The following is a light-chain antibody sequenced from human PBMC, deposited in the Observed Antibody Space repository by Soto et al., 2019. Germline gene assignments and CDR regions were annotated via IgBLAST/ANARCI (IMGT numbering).Light chain of an antibody. J-gene: IGKJ4*01. CDR3: QQYGSSPRLT. Sequence: EIVLTQAPGTTSFSSAKKPTLYCXXXQSVSSSYLAWYQQKPGQAPRLLIYGASSRATGIPDRFSGSGSGTDFTLTISRLEPEDFAVYYCQQYGSSPRLTFGGGTKVDIK. V-gene: IGKV3-20*01. CDR1: QSVSSSY. CDR2: GAS.